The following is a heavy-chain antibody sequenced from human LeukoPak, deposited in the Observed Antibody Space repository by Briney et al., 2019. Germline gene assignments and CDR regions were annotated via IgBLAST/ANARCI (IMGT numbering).Heavy chain of an antibody. D-gene: IGHD1-26*01. CDR1: GLMFNGYS. CDR2: ISGGSYYI. J-gene: IGHJ4*02. CDR3: ARWGLGPSFDS. V-gene: IGHV3-21*01. Sequence: GGSLRLSCAASGLMFNGYSMTWVRQAPGKGLEWVSYISGGSYYIYYTDSVKGRFTISRDNAKKSLYLQLNSLSVEDTAVYYCARWGLGPSFDSWGQGTLVTVSS.